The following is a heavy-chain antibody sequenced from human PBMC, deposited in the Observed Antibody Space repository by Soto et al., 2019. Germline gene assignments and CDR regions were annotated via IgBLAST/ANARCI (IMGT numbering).Heavy chain of an antibody. V-gene: IGHV1-3*01. D-gene: IGHD2-2*01. CDR1: GYTFTSYA. Sequence: GASVKVSCKASGYTFTSYAMHWVRQAPGQRLEWMGWINAGNGNTKYSQKFQGRVTITRDTSASTAYMELRSLRSDDTAVYYCARDTYCSSTSCYAYYYYYYMDVWGKGTTVTVSS. CDR3: ARDTYCSSTSCYAYYYYYYMDV. J-gene: IGHJ6*03. CDR2: INAGNGNT.